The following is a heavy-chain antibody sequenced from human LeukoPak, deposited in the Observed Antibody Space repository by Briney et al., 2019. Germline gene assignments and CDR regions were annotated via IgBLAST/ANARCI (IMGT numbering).Heavy chain of an antibody. D-gene: IGHD6-13*01. J-gene: IGHJ3*02. Sequence: GGSLRLSCAASGFTFSSYSMNWVRQAPGKGLEWVSSISSSSYIYYADSVKGRFTISRDNAKNSLYLQMNSLRAEDTAVYYCARGWQAAAGMGDIWGQGTMVTVSS. CDR1: GFTFSSYS. CDR2: ISSSSYI. V-gene: IGHV3-21*01. CDR3: ARGWQAAAGMGDI.